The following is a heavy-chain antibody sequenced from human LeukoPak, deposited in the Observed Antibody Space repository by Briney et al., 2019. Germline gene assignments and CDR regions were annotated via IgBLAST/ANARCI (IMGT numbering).Heavy chain of an antibody. V-gene: IGHV4-34*01. CDR3: ASLEEGLSKHDAFDI. CDR1: GGSFSGYY. D-gene: IGHD3-16*01. CDR2: INHSGST. J-gene: IGHJ3*02. Sequence: SETLSLTCAVYGGSFSGYYWSWIRQPPGKGLEWIGEINHSGSTNYNPSLKSRVTISVDTSKNQFSLKLSSVTAAHTAVYYCASLEEGLSKHDAFDIWGQGTMVTVSS.